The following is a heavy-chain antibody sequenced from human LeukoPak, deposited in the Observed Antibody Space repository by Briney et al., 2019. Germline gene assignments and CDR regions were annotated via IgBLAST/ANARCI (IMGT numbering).Heavy chain of an antibody. V-gene: IGHV3-23*01. CDR1: GFTFSNYA. CDR2: ISGSDGST. CDR3: AKGRGYCTGGSCYCDY. D-gene: IGHD2-15*01. J-gene: IGHJ4*02. Sequence: GGSLRLSCTASGFTFSNYAMSGVRQAPGKGLEWVSTISGSDGSTYYADSVKGRFTISRDNSKNTLYLQMNSLRVEDTAIYYCAKGRGYCTGGSCYCDYWGQGTLVTVSS.